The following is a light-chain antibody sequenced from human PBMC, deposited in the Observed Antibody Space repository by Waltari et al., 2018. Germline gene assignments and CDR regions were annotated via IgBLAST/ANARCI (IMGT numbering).Light chain of an antibody. CDR1: QGVSTF. J-gene: IGKJ2*01. CDR3: QQRNNWPRVT. CDR2: DAS. Sequence: EVVLTQSPATLSLSPGERATLSCRASQGVSTFLAWYQQKPGQAPRLLIYDASNRATGIPARFSGSGSGTDFTLTISSLEPEDFALYYCQQRNNWPRVTFGQGTKLEIK. V-gene: IGKV3-11*01.